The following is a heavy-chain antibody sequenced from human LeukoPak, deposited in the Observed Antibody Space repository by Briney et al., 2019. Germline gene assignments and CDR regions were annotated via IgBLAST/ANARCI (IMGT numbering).Heavy chain of an antibody. V-gene: IGHV3-30*04. CDR1: GFTFSSYA. D-gene: IGHD1-26*01. CDR3: ARARGWEYDY. J-gene: IGHJ4*02. Sequence: GRSLRLSCAASGFTFSSYAMHWVRQAPGKGLEWVAVISYDGSNKYYADSVKGRFTISRDNSKNTLYLQMNSLRAEDAAVYYCARARGWEYDYWGQGTLVTVSS. CDR2: ISYDGSNK.